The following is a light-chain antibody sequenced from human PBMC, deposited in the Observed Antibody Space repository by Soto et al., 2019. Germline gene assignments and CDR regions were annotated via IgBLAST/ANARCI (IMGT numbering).Light chain of an antibody. CDR1: QTISSW. V-gene: IGKV1-5*03. J-gene: IGKJ1*01. Sequence: DIQMTQCPSTLSGSEGDRVTITCRASQTISSWLAWYQQKPGKAPKLLIYKASTLKSGVPSRFSGSGSGTEFTLTISSLQPDDFATYYCQHYNSYSEAFGQGTKVDIK. CDR2: KAS. CDR3: QHYNSYSEA.